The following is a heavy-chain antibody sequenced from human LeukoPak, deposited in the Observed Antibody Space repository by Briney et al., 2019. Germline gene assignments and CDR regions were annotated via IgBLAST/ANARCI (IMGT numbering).Heavy chain of an antibody. J-gene: IGHJ5*02. V-gene: IGHV4-59*01. CDR2: IYYSGST. D-gene: IGHD5-18*01. Sequence: PSETLSLTCTVSGGSMSSYFCSWIRQPPGKGLEWIGYIYYSGSTNYNPSLKSRVTISVDTSKNQFSLKLSSVTAADTAVYYCAREGTAMGNWFDPWGQGTLVTVSS. CDR3: AREGTAMGNWFDP. CDR1: GGSMSSYF.